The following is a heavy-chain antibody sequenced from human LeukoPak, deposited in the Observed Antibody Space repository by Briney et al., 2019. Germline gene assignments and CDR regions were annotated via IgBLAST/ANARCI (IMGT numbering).Heavy chain of an antibody. CDR2: IYYSGST. J-gene: IGHJ3*02. V-gene: IGHV4-59*08. CDR1: GGSISSYY. D-gene: IGHD2-2*01. Sequence: SETLSLTCTVSGGSISSYYWSWIRQPPGKGLEWIGYIYYSGSTNYNPSLKSRVTISVDTSKNQFSLKLSSVTAADTAVYYCARQGYYACTYAFDIWGQGTMVTVSS. CDR3: ARQGYYACTYAFDI.